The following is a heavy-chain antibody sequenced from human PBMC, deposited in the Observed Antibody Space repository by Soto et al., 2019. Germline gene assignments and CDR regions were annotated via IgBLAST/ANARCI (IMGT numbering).Heavy chain of an antibody. CDR1: GYPFTGYF. CDR3: AGESYDHEGFDI. D-gene: IGHD3-3*01. J-gene: IGHJ3*02. CDR2: INPNSGVT. V-gene: IGHV1-2*02. Sequence: VQLVQSGAEVKKPGVSLKVSCKASGYPFTGYFLHWVRQAPGQGLEWMGSINPNSGVTYYPERFRGRVTMTRDMSAKTASMALTSPRVDDAAVYCWAGESYDHEGFDIWGQGKMVTVSS.